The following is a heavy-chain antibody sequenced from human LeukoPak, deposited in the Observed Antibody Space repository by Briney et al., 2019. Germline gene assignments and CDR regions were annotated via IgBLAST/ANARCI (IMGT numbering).Heavy chain of an antibody. V-gene: IGHV1-2*02. CDR1: GYTFTVYY. D-gene: IGHD3-9*01. CDR3: ARDRIERYFDWLSSYYYYYMDV. CDR2: IIPNSGGT. Sequence: ASVKVSCKASGYTFTVYYIHWLRQAPGQGLEWMGWIIPNSGGTKYAQKFQDRVTMTRDTSISTAYMELSRLRSDDTAVYYCARDRIERYFDWLSSYYYYYMDVWGKGTTVTISS. J-gene: IGHJ6*03.